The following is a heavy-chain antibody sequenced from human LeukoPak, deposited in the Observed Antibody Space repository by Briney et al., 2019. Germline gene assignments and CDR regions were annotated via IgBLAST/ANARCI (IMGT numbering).Heavy chain of an antibody. V-gene: IGHV4-61*02. Sequence: PSQTLSLTCTVSGGSITNGGYYWSWIRQPAGKGLEWIGRIYTTGNTNYNPSLKSRVTISVDTSKNQFSLRLSSVTAADTAVYYCAALYHDSSGFYGEDWFDPWGQGTLVTVSS. CDR1: GGSITNGGYY. CDR3: AALYHDSSGFYGEDWFDP. CDR2: IYTTGNT. D-gene: IGHD3-22*01. J-gene: IGHJ5*02.